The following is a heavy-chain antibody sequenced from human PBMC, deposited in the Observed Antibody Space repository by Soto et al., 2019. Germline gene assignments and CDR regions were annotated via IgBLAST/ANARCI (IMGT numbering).Heavy chain of an antibody. CDR2: ISGSGGST. D-gene: IGHD3-3*01. Sequence: HPGGSLRLSCAASGFTFSSYGMSWVRQSPGKGLEWVSAISGSGGSTYYADSVKGRFTISRDNSKNTLYLQMNSLRAEDTAVYYCAKVPPDYDFWSGYYDYWGQGTLVTVSS. CDR1: GFTFSSYG. CDR3: AKVPPDYDFWSGYYDY. V-gene: IGHV3-23*01. J-gene: IGHJ4*02.